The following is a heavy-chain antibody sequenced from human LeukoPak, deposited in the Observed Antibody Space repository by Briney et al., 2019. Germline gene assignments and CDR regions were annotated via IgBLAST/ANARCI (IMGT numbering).Heavy chain of an antibody. Sequence: TSVKVSCKASGFTFTSSAVQWVRQARGQRLEWIGWIVVGSSNTNYAQKFQETVTVTRDMSTSTAYMELSSLRSEDTAVYYCAAAVRGYTRGWYYFDYWGQGTLVTVSS. CDR2: IVVGSSNT. J-gene: IGHJ4*02. V-gene: IGHV1-58*01. CDR3: AAAVRGYTRGWYYFDY. CDR1: GFTFTSSA. D-gene: IGHD6-19*01.